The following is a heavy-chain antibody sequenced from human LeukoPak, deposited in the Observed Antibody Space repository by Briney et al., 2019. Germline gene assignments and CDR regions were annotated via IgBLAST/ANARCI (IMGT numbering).Heavy chain of an antibody. CDR2: IIPILGTA. CDR3: ARARYCSSTSCYDLDYYYYGMDV. V-gene: IGHV1-69*13. CDR1: GGTFSSYA. D-gene: IGHD2-2*01. J-gene: IGHJ6*04. Sequence: SVKVSCKASGGTFSSYAISWVRQAPGQGLEWMGGIIPILGTASYAQKFQGGVTITADESTSTAYMELSSLRSEDTAVYYCARARYCSSTSCYDLDYYYYGMDVWGKGTTVTVSS.